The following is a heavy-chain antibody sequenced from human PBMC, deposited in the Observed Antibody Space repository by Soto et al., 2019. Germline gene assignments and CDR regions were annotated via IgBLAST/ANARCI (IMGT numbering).Heavy chain of an antibody. CDR1: GFTFSNYW. J-gene: IGHJ4*02. CDR3: ASLLIAAAGYSVPSFDY. Sequence: GGSLRLSCLASGFTFSNYWMSWVRQAPGKGLEWVARIKPDGSEKYYVDSVKGRFTISRDNAKNSLYLQMNSLRDEDTAVYYCASLLIAAAGYSVPSFDYWGQGTLVTVSS. V-gene: IGHV3-7*01. CDR2: IKPDGSEK. D-gene: IGHD6-13*01.